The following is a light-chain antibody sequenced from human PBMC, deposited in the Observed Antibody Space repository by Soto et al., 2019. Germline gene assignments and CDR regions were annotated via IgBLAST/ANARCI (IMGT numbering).Light chain of an antibody. V-gene: IGKV1-39*01. CDR2: GAS. CDR3: HQSHSNPPT. CDR1: QSVTTY. Sequence: IQMSEAPASRVASGGDRIIITWLASQSVTTYLNWYQHRPGKAPQLLIYGASRLQSGVPSRFCARESATDVALTLSRLPPEAFPPYYRHQSHSNPPTLGQGTQLEI. J-gene: IGKJ5*01.